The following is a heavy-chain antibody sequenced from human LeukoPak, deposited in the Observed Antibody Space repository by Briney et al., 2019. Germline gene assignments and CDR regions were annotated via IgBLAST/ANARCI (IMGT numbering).Heavy chain of an antibody. V-gene: IGHV4-31*03. CDR2: IYYSGST. CDR3: ARGRSYGNYFDY. Sequence: PSQTLSLTCTVSGGSISSGGYYWRWIRQHPGRGLEWIGYIYYSGSTYYNPSLKSRVTISVDTSKNQFSLKLSSVTAADTAVYYCARGRSYGNYFDYWGQGTLVTVSS. J-gene: IGHJ4*02. CDR1: GGSISSGGYY. D-gene: IGHD5-18*01.